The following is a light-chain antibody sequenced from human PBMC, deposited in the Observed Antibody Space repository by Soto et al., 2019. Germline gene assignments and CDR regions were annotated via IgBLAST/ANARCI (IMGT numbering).Light chain of an antibody. CDR2: SAS. V-gene: IGKV3-20*01. CDR3: QQYATSPYT. Sequence: EIVLTQSPDTLSLSPGERATLSCRASQSVINNWLAWYQQKPGQAPRLLIYSASSRPGGIPDKFSGSGSGTDFTLTINRLEPEDSAVYYCQQYATSPYTFAQGTKLEI. J-gene: IGKJ2*01. CDR1: QSVINNW.